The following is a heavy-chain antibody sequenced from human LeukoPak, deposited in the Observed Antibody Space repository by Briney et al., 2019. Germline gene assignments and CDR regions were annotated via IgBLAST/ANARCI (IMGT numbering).Heavy chain of an antibody. D-gene: IGHD2-21*01. V-gene: IGHV4-59*02. J-gene: IGHJ2*01. CDR1: GGSVSSYY. CDR3: AREANSPTARYWYFDL. Sequence: PSETLSLTCTVSGGSVSSYYWSWMRQSPGKGLEWIGYVYYSGSTNYNPALKSRVTISLDTSENQFSLKLSSVTAADTAVYYCAREANSPTARYWYFDLWGRGTQSLSPQ. CDR2: VYYSGST.